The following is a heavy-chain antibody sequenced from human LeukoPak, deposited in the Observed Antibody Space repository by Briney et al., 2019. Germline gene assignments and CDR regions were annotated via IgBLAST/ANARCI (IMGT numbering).Heavy chain of an antibody. CDR3: ARDRRWEGAFDI. Sequence: SVKVSCKASGGTFSSYAISWVRQAPGQGLEWMGGIIPIFGTANYAQKFQGRVTITADESTSTAYMELSSLRSEDTAVYYCARDRRWEGAFDIWGQGTMVTVSS. CDR2: IIPIFGTA. J-gene: IGHJ3*02. D-gene: IGHD1-26*01. CDR1: GGTFSSYA. V-gene: IGHV1-69*13.